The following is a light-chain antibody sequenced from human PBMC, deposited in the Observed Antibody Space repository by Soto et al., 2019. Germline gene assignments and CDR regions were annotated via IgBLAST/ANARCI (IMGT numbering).Light chain of an antibody. V-gene: IGKV1-39*01. CDR2: AAS. CDR1: QSISSY. J-gene: IGKJ1*01. Sequence: DIQMTQSPSSLSASVGDRVTINCRASQSISSYLNWYQQKPGKAPKLLIYAASSLQSGVPSRFSGSGSGTDFTLTTSSLQPEDFATYYCQQSYSTPWTFGQGTKVGIK. CDR3: QQSYSTPWT.